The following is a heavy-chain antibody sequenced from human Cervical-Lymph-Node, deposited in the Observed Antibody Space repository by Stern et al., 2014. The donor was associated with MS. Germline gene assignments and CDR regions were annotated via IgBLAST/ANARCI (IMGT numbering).Heavy chain of an antibody. CDR2: IYWGDDT. J-gene: IGHJ4*02. V-gene: IGHV2-5*02. CDR1: GFSLTTNGVA. CDR3: AHRDDWQLDFAY. Sequence: QITLKESGPTLVIPTQTLTLTCTFSGFSLTTNGVAVGWIRQPPGKALEWLALIYWGDDTRYSPSLKSRLTITKDTSKNQVLLTMTNVEPVDTATYYCAHRDDWQLDFAYWGQGILVTVSS. D-gene: IGHD6-6*01.